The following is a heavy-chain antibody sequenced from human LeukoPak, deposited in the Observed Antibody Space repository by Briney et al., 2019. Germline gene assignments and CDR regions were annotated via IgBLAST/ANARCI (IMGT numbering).Heavy chain of an antibody. Sequence: SETLSLTCIVSGGTISSDYWSWIRQPPGKGLEWIGSIYYSGSTYYNPSLKSRVTISVDTSKNQFSLKLSSVTAADTAVYYCARRGGKSSRGYFDYWGQGTLVTVSS. J-gene: IGHJ4*02. CDR1: GGTISSDY. CDR2: IYYSGST. D-gene: IGHD4-23*01. V-gene: IGHV4-59*05. CDR3: ARRGGKSSRGYFDY.